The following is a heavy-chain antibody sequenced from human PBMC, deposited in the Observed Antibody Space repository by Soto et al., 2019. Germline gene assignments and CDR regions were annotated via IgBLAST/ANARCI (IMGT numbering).Heavy chain of an antibody. CDR1: GGSISSGGYY. CDR3: ARLWFGELSLWFDP. CDR2: IYYSGSI. J-gene: IGHJ5*02. V-gene: IGHV4-31*03. D-gene: IGHD3-10*01. Sequence: SETLSLTCTVSGGSISSGGYYWSWIRQHPGKGLEWIGYIYYSGSIYYNPSLKSRVTISVDTSKNQFSLKLSSVTAADTAVYYCARLWFGELSLWFDPWGQGTLVTVSS.